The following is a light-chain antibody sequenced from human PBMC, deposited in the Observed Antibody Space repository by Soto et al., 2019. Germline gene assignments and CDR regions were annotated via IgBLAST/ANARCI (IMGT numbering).Light chain of an antibody. CDR2: DAS. V-gene: IGKV3-11*01. CDR3: QQRSSCPLT. Sequence: EIVLTQSPATLSLSPGERVSLSCRASQSVNTYFAWYQQKPGQAPRLLIYDASSRATGIPARFSGSGSGTDFTLTIGSLQPEDLAIYYCQQRSSCPLTFGHGTRLEI. CDR1: QSVNTY. J-gene: IGKJ1*01.